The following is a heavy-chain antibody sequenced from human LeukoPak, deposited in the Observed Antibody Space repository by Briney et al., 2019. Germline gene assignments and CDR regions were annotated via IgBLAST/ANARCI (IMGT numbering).Heavy chain of an antibody. CDR1: GGSISSYY. V-gene: IGHV4-59*01. CDR3: AREYYDILTGSDYSDY. Sequence: SETLSLTCTVSGGSISSYYWSWIRQPPGKGLEWIGYIYYSGSTNYNPSLKSRVTISVDTSKNQFSLKLSSVTAADTAVYYCAREYYDILTGSDYSDYWGQGTLVTVSS. D-gene: IGHD3-9*01. CDR2: IYYSGST. J-gene: IGHJ4*02.